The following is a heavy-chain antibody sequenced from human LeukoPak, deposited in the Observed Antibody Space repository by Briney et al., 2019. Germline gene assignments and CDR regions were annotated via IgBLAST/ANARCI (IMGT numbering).Heavy chain of an antibody. CDR1: GYTFTNYD. V-gene: IGHV1-8*01. J-gene: IGHJ4*02. CDR3: ARVYGDVDY. D-gene: IGHD2/OR15-2a*01. CDR2: MNPNSGNR. Sequence: ASVKVSCKASGYTFTNYDTNWVRQATGQGLEWMGWMNPNSGNRGYAQKFQGRVTMTRNTAISTAYMELSSLRSEDTAVYYCARVYGDVDYWGQGTLVTVSS.